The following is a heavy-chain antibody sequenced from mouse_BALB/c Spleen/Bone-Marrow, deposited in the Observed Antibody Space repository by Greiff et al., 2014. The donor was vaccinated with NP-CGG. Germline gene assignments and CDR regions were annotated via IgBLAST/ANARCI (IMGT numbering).Heavy chain of an antibody. CDR3: AREGITTKGDYALDY. V-gene: IGHV1S135*01. CDR1: GYTFTSYN. D-gene: IGHD2-4*01. J-gene: IGHJ4*01. CDR2: VDPYNGGT. Sequence: EVQLQQSGPELVKPGASVKVSCKASGYTFTSYNMYWVKQSHGKSLEWIGYVDPYNGGTNYNQKFKGKATLTVDKSSSTAYMHLNSLTSEDSAVYYCAREGITTKGDYALDYWGQGTSVTVSS.